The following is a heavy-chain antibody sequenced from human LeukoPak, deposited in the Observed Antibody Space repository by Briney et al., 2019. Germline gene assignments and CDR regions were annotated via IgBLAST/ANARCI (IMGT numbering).Heavy chain of an antibody. CDR1: GFTFSSYS. D-gene: IGHD3-3*01. CDR3: AREDFWSGYPLYYFAY. J-gene: IGHJ4*02. Sequence: PGGSLRLSCAPSGFTFSSYSMNWVRQAPGKGLEWVSSISSSSSYIYYADSVKGRFTISRDNAKNSLYLQMNSLRAEDTAVYYCAREDFWSGYPLYYFAYWGQGTLVTVSS. CDR2: ISSSSSYI. V-gene: IGHV3-21*01.